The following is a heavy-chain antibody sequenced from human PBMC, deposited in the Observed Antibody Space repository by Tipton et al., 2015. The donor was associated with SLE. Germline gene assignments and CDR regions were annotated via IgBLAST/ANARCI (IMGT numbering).Heavy chain of an antibody. CDR3: ARRALHLDL. CDR1: GGSVSSSSKY. J-gene: IGHJ5*02. CDR2: IYYTGTTT. Sequence: TLSLTCTVSGGSVSSSSKYWAWIRQPPGKGLEWIGSIYYTGTTTYYNLFLKSRVTMSVDTSKNQFSLRLTSVIAADTAVYYCARRALHLDLWGQGTLVTVSS. D-gene: IGHD4-11*01. V-gene: IGHV4-39*07.